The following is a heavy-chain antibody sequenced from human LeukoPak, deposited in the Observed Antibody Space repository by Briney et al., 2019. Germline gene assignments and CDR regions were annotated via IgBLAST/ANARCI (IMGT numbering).Heavy chain of an antibody. CDR3: ARHVRYGSGSYPQSYYYYYMDV. CDR1: GGSISSSNW. J-gene: IGHJ6*03. Sequence: SETLSLTCAVSGGSISSSNWWSWVRQPPGKGLEWIGEIYHSGSTNYNPSLKSRVTISVDTSKNQFSLKLSSVTAADTAVYYCARHVRYGSGSYPQSYYYYYMDVWGKGTTVTISS. V-gene: IGHV4-4*02. D-gene: IGHD3-10*01. CDR2: IYHSGST.